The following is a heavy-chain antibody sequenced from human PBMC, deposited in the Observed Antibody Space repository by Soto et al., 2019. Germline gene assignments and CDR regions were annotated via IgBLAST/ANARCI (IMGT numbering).Heavy chain of an antibody. V-gene: IGHV3-74*01. CDR1: GFIFSNYW. CDR2: INTDGSST. D-gene: IGHD3-3*01. Sequence: GGSLRLSCATSGFIFSNYWMHWVRQAPGKGLVWVSRINTDGSSTSYADSVKGRFTISSDNSKSTVFLQMHNLRVEDTAIYYCAKGQTYESRPLSLGQATLVTV. CDR3: AKGQTYESRPLS. J-gene: IGHJ5*02.